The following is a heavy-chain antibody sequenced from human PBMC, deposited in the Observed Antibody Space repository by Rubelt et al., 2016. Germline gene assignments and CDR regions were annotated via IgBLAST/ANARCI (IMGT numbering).Heavy chain of an antibody. CDR3: ARDRGMATELDY. V-gene: IGHV1-69*01. J-gene: IGHJ4*02. D-gene: IGHD5-24*01. CDR1: GGTFSSYA. CDR2: IIPIFGTA. Sequence: QVQLVQSGAEVKKPGSSVKVSCKASGGTFSSYAISWVRQAPGQGLEWMGGIIPIFGTANYALQFQGRVTITADESTSTAYMERSSLRSEDTAVYYCARDRGMATELDYWGQGTLVTVSS.